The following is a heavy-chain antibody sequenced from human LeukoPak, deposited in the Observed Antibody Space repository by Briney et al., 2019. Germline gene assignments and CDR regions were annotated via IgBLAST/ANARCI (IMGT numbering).Heavy chain of an antibody. CDR3: AREGQYQLPLGAFDI. D-gene: IGHD2-2*01. CDR2: IYYSGST. Sequence: SETLSLTCNVSGASISSGSYFWTWIRQPPGKGLEWIGYIYYSGSTNYNPSLKSRVTISVDTSKNQFSLKLSSVTAADTAVYYCAREGQYQLPLGAFDIWGQGTMVTVSS. CDR1: GASISSGSYF. V-gene: IGHV4-61*01. J-gene: IGHJ3*02.